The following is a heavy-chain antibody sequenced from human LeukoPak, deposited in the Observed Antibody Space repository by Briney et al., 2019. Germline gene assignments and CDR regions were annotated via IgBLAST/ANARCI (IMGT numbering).Heavy chain of an antibody. CDR1: GYTSTGYY. J-gene: IGHJ5*02. Sequence: ASVKVSCKASGYTSTGYYMHWVRQAPGQGLEWMGWINPNSGGTNYAQKFQGRVTMTRDTSISTAYMELSRLRSDDTAVYYCARVGDYDILTGPFNAWGQGTLVTVSS. CDR3: ARVGDYDILTGPFNA. V-gene: IGHV1-2*02. D-gene: IGHD3-9*01. CDR2: INPNSGGT.